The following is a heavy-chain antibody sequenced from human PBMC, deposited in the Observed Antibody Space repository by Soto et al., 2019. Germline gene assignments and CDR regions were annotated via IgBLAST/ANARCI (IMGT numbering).Heavy chain of an antibody. Sequence: SVKVSCKASGVTFRSYAISWVRQAPGHGLEWMGGIIPIFGTANYAQKFKGRVTITADESTSTAYMELSSLRSEDTAVYYCARAGNIAAAGTQHYYYGMDVWGQGTTVTVSS. V-gene: IGHV1-69*13. D-gene: IGHD6-13*01. J-gene: IGHJ6*02. CDR1: GVTFRSYA. CDR3: ARAGNIAAAGTQHYYYGMDV. CDR2: IIPIFGTA.